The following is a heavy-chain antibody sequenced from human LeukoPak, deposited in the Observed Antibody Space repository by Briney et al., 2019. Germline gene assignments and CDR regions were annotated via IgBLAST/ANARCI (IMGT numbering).Heavy chain of an antibody. CDR1: EFTFSSYA. V-gene: IGHV3-23*01. Sequence: GGSLILSCAASEFTFSSYAMSWVRQAPGQGLEWVSAISGSGGSTYYADSVKGRFTTSRDNSKNTLYLHMSSLRAEDTAVYYCAKDRDHDQYYFDYWGQGTLVTVSS. J-gene: IGHJ4*02. CDR3: AKDRDHDQYYFDY. CDR2: ISGSGGST.